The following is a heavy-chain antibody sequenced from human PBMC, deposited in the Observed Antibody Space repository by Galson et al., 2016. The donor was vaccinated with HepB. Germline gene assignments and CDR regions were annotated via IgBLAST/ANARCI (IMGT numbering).Heavy chain of an antibody. CDR1: GGTFSTEN. J-gene: IGHJ4*02. CDR3: ASRYSSPFIRGLFDY. D-gene: IGHD4-11*01. CDR2: IIPFSGTA. Sequence: SVKVSCKASGGTFSTENISWVRQAPGQGLEWMGVIIPFSGTAHYAQKFQGQVTITADESTSTAYMELNSLRAEDTAIYYCASRYSSPFIRGLFDYWGQGTLVTVSS. V-gene: IGHV1-69*13.